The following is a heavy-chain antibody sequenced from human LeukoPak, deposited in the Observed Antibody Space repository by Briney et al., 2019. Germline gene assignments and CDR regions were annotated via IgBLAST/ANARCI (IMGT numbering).Heavy chain of an antibody. Sequence: GGSLRLSCAASGFTVSSNYMSWVRQAPGKGLEWVSVIYSGGSTYYADSVKGRFTISRDNSKNTLYLQMNSLRAEDTAVYYCARTLYSSSWEPYAFDIWGQGTMVTVSS. D-gene: IGHD6-13*01. J-gene: IGHJ3*02. CDR2: IYSGGST. V-gene: IGHV3-53*01. CDR1: GFTVSSNY. CDR3: ARTLYSSSWEPYAFDI.